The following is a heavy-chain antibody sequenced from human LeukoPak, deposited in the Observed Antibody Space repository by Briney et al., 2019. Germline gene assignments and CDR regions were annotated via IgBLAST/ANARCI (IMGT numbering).Heavy chain of an antibody. CDR1: GFTFDDYA. J-gene: IGHJ5*02. V-gene: IGHV3-9*01. D-gene: IGHD4-17*01. CDR2: ISWNSGSI. CDR3: AKDSKSTVTTVLANWFDP. Sequence: PGRSLRLSCAASGFTFDDYAMHWVRQAPGKGLEWVSGISWNSGSIGYADSVKGRFTISRDNAKNSLYLQMNSLRAEDTALYYCAKDSKSTVTTVLANWFDPWGQGTLVTVSS.